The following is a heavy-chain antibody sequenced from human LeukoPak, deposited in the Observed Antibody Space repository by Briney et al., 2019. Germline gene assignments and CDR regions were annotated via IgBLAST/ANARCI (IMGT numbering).Heavy chain of an antibody. J-gene: IGHJ3*02. CDR1: GGSISSGSYY. D-gene: IGHD5-24*01. Sequence: PSQTLSFTCTVSGGSISSGSYYWSWIRQPAGKGLEWIGRIYTSGSTNYNPSLKSRVTISVDTSKNQFSLKLSSVTAADTAVYYCARSPPERWLQYRAFDIWGQGTMVTVSS. V-gene: IGHV4-61*02. CDR2: IYTSGST. CDR3: ARSPPERWLQYRAFDI.